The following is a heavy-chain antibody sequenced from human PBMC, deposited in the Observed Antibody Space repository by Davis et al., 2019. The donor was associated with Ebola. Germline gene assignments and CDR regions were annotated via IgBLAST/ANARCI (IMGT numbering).Heavy chain of an antibody. CDR3: AKGALYSGSYYGA. J-gene: IGHJ5*02. Sequence: PGGSLRLSCAASGFTFSSYGMHWVRQAPGKGLEWVAVISYDGSNKYYADSVKGRFTISRDNSKNTLYLQMNSLRAEDTAVYYCAKGALYSGSYYGAWGQGTLVTVSS. CDR2: ISYDGSNK. CDR1: GFTFSSYG. D-gene: IGHD1-26*01. V-gene: IGHV3-30*18.